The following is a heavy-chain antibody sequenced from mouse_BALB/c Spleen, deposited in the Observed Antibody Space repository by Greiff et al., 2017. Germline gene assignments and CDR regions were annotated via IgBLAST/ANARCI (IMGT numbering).Heavy chain of an antibody. CDR2: ISSGGGST. CDR1: GFAFSSYD. D-gene: IGHD1-2*01. CDR3: ARHPPTATWFAY. V-gene: IGHV5-12-1*01. J-gene: IGHJ3*01. Sequence: EVKVVESGGGLVKPGGSLKLSCAASGFAFSSYDMSWVRQTPEKRLEWVAYISSGGGSTYYPDTVKGRFTISRDNAKNTLYLQMSSLKSEDTAMYYCARHPPTATWFAYWGQGTLVTVSA.